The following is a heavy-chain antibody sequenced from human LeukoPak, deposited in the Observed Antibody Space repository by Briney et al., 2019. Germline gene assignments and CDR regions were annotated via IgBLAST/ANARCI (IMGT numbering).Heavy chain of an antibody. D-gene: IGHD5-18*01. V-gene: IGHV4-59*01. CDR1: GGSTSSYY. CDR3: ARARGYSYGPDY. CDR2: IYYSGST. J-gene: IGHJ4*02. Sequence: SEPLSLPSPVSGGSTSSYYWSWIRPPPGKGPAWIGYIYYSGSTNYNPSLKSRVTISVDTSKNQFSLKLSSVTAADTAVYYCARARGYSYGPDYWGQGTLVTVSS.